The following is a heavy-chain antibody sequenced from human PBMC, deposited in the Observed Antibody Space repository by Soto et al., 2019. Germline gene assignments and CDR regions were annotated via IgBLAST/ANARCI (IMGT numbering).Heavy chain of an antibody. CDR3: ARRCPARYSSSWYPDY. CDR1: GYTFTSYG. CDR2: ISAYNGNT. D-gene: IGHD6-13*01. J-gene: IGHJ4*02. Sequence: QVQLVQSGAEVKKPGASVKVSCKASGYTFTSYGISWVRQAPGQGLEWMGWISAYNGNTNYAQKLQGQVTMTTDTSTSTAYMELRSLGHDGTAVYYCARRCPARYSSSWYPDYWGQGTLVTVSS. V-gene: IGHV1-18*01.